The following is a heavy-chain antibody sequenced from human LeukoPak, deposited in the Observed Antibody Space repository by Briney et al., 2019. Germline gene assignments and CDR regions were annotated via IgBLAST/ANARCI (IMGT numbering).Heavy chain of an antibody. Sequence: PSETLSLTCTVSGGSISSYYWSWIRQPPGKGLEWIGYIYYSGSTNYNPSLKSRVTISVDTSKNQFSLKLSSVTAADTAVYYCARHKSSGWHPGYFQHWGQGTLVTVSS. CDR3: ARHKSSGWHPGYFQH. J-gene: IGHJ1*01. CDR1: GGSISSYY. V-gene: IGHV4-59*08. D-gene: IGHD6-19*01. CDR2: IYYSGST.